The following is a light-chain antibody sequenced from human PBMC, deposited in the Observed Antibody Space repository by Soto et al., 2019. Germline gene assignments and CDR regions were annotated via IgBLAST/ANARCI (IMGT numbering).Light chain of an antibody. CDR1: QSVSSY. Sequence: EIVLTQSPATLSLSPGERATLSCRASQSVSSYLAWYQQKPGQAPRLLIYDASNRATGIPARFSGSGSGTDYTLIISSLEPEDFAVYYCQQRHNLWTFGQGTKV. J-gene: IGKJ1*01. V-gene: IGKV3-11*01. CDR3: QQRHNLWT. CDR2: DAS.